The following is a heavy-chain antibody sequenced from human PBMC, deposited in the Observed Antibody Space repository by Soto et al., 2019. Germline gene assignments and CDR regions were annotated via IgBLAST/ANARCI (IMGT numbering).Heavy chain of an antibody. CDR3: ASGPNLYYFDY. D-gene: IGHD2-8*01. CDR2: SHYSGST. J-gene: IGHJ4*02. CDR1: GGSISSGGYY. V-gene: IGHV4-31*03. Sequence: QVQLRESGPGLVKPSQTLSLTCTVSGGSISSGGYYWSWIRQHPEKGLEWIGNSHYSGSTYYNPSLKRRLIRSVDTSENHFSLNLISVTAGDTAVYCRASGPNLYYFDYWGQGTVVTVSS.